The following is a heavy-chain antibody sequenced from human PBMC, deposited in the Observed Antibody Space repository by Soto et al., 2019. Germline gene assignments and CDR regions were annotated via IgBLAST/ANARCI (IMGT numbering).Heavy chain of an antibody. J-gene: IGHJ6*02. Sequence: GASVKVSCKTSGYTFSNYGINWVRQAPGQGLEWMGWISGYNGNTNYAQTVQGRVTMTTDTSTGTVYMELRSLKSDDTAIYYCSRFIMVGGWFDPNYYHGMRVWGPGTTATVSS. V-gene: IGHV1-18*01. D-gene: IGHD6-19*01. CDR2: ISGYNGNT. CDR1: GYTFSNYG. CDR3: SRFIMVGGWFDPNYYHGMRV.